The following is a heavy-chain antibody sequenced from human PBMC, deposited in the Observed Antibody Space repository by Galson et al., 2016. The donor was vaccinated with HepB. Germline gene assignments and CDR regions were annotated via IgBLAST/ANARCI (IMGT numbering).Heavy chain of an antibody. J-gene: IGHJ4*02. CDR2: FYRSGST. CDR3: ARINYYGSGSHDY. D-gene: IGHD3-10*01. V-gene: IGHV4-4*02. CDR1: GASINDNNW. Sequence: SETLSLTCIVSGASINDNNWWGWVRQPPGKGLEWIGEFYRSGSTHYNPSLKSRVTISADKSNNQFSLALTPMTAADTAVYYCARINYYGSGSHDYWGQGALVTVSS.